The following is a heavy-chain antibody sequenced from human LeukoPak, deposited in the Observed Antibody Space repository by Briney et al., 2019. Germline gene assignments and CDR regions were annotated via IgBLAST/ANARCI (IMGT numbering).Heavy chain of an antibody. V-gene: IGHV3-30*18. CDR1: GFTFSSYG. CDR2: ISYDGSNK. J-gene: IGHJ3*02. CDR3: AKDSGIAVAGTPRAFDI. Sequence: GGSLRLSCAASGFTFSSYGMHWVSQDPGKGLEGVAVISYDGSNKYFADSVKGRFTISRDNSKNTLYLQMNSLRAEDTAVYYCAKDSGIAVAGTPRAFDIWGQGTMVTVSS. D-gene: IGHD6-19*01.